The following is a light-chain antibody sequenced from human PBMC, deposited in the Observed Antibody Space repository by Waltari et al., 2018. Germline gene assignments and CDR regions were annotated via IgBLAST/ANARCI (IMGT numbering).Light chain of an antibody. V-gene: IGLV3-21*01. CDR1: HSEKKS. CDR2: YDD. J-gene: IGLJ2*01. Sequence: SYFVTQSPSVSVTTGQTASVSCGGDHSEKKSVHWYQQKPGQAPRLVITYDDDRPPGIPQRFSGSNSGNAAILTISRVEAGDEADYYCQVWDSDAGQPLFGGGTKLTV. CDR3: QVWDSDAGQPL.